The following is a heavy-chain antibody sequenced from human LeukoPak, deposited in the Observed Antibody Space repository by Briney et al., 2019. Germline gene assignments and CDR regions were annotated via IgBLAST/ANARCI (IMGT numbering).Heavy chain of an antibody. J-gene: IGHJ4*02. Sequence: SETLSLTCTVSGDSISSSSYAWGWIRQPPGKGLEWIGSIYYSGSTYYNPSLKSRVTISVDTSKNQFSLKLSSVTAADTAVYYCARQSITGTTLFDYWGQGTLVTVSS. D-gene: IGHD1-7*01. CDR3: ARQSITGTTLFDY. V-gene: IGHV4-39*01. CDR2: IYYSGST. CDR1: GDSISSSSYA.